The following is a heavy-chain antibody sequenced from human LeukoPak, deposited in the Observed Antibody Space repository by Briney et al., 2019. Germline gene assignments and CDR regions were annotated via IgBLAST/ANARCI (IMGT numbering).Heavy chain of an antibody. CDR3: ARAPLVRGVIPPFDY. J-gene: IGHJ4*02. CDR1: GFTFSSYS. V-gene: IGHV3-48*02. D-gene: IGHD3-10*01. Sequence: GGSLTLSCAASGFTFSSYSMNWVRQAPGKGLEWVSFIISDSSAIYYADSEKGRFTISRDNAENSLYLQMNSLRDEDTAVYYCARAPLVRGVIPPFDYWGQGALGRVSS. CDR2: IISDSSAI.